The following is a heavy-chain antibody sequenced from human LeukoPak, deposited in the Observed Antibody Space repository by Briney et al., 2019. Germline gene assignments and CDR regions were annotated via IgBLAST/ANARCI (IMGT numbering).Heavy chain of an antibody. V-gene: IGHV4-34*01. Sequence: SEALSLTCAAYGGSFSGYYWSWIRQPPGKGLEWIGEINHSGSTNYNPSLKSRVTISVDTSKNQFSLKLSSVTAADTAVYYCASIHFWSGSDYWGQGTLVTVSS. CDR1: GGSFSGYY. D-gene: IGHD3-3*02. J-gene: IGHJ4*02. CDR3: ASIHFWSGSDY. CDR2: INHSGST.